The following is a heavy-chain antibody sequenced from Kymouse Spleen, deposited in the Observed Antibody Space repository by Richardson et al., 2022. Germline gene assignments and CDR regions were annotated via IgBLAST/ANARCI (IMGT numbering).Heavy chain of an antibody. CDR2: IYYSGST. Sequence: QLQLQESGPGLVKPSETLSLTCTVSGGSISSSSYYWGWIRQPPGKGLEWIGSIYYSGSTYYNPSLKSRVTISVDTSKNQFSLKLSSVTAADTAVYYCARDYDFWSGPYYYYYYGMDVWGQGTTVTVSS. J-gene: IGHJ6*02. CDR3: ARDYDFWSGPYYYYYYGMDV. CDR1: GGSISSSSYY. D-gene: IGHD3-3*01. V-gene: IGHV4-39*01.